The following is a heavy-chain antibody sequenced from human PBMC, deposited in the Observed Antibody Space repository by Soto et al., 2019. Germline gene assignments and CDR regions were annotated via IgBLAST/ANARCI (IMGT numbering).Heavy chain of an antibody. J-gene: IGHJ4*02. CDR2: IYYSGST. V-gene: IGHV4-59*01. CDR3: ARERSGLLR. Sequence: SETLSLTCTVSGGSISNYYWSWIRQPPGKGLEWIGYIYYSGSTSYNPSLKSRVTISVDTSKNQFSLKLSSVTAADTAVYYCARERSGLLRWGKGNLVTVSS. D-gene: IGHD6-19*01. CDR1: GGSISNYY.